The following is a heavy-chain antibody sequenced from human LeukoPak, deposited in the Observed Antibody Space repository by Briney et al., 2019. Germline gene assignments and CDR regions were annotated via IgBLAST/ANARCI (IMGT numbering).Heavy chain of an antibody. Sequence: GGSLRLSCTVSGFSVSDNSMSWVRQAPGKGLEWVSFIYSGTTHYSDSVKGRFSISRDNAKTSLYLQMNNLSVADTAVYYCVTDQTGRHPYFFDYWGQGTLVTVSS. V-gene: IGHV3-53*01. CDR3: VTDQTGRHPYFFDY. CDR2: IYSGTT. D-gene: IGHD3-10*01. CDR1: GFSVSDNS. J-gene: IGHJ4*02.